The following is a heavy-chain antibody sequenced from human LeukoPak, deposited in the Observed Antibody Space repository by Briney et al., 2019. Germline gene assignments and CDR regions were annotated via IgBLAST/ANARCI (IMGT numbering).Heavy chain of an antibody. CDR2: IRTTAEGAKYA. Sequence: GSPRLSCATSGFSFTDYPMNWVRQAPGKGLEWISNIRTTAEGAKYAYYADSVKGRVTISRDDGKNTLYLHMNSLRDDDTAVYYCATDQRYAFDYWGQGILVTVSS. V-gene: IGHV3-48*02. CDR1: GFSFTDYP. J-gene: IGHJ4*02. CDR3: ATDQRYAFDY. D-gene: IGHD2-15*01.